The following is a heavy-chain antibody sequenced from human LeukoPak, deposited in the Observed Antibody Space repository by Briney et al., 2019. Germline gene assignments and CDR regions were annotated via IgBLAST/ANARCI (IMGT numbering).Heavy chain of an antibody. CDR1: GYTFTSYG. CDR3: ARDLLQETYDFWSGYYHLFDY. CDR2: ISAYNGNT. V-gene: IGHV1-18*01. Sequence: ASVKVSCKASGYTFTSYGISWVRQAPGQGLEWMGWISAYNGNTNYAQKLQGRVTMTTDTSTSTAYMELRSLRSDDTAVYYCARDLLQETYDFWSGYYHLFDYWGQGTLVTVSS. J-gene: IGHJ4*02. D-gene: IGHD3-3*01.